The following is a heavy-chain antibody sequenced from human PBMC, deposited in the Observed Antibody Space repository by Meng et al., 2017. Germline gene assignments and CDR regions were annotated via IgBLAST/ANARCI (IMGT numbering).Heavy chain of an antibody. CDR1: GFYFSNAW. D-gene: IGHD3-9*01. Sequence: EVHLVESGGDLVKPGGSLRLSCAASGFYFSNAWMSWVRQAPGKGLEWVGRIKSNTDGGTAEYAAPVTGRSTISRDDSKSTLYLQMSGLRIDDTGAYYCTWDDKAVSDYWGQGTLVTVSS. V-gene: IGHV3-15*01. CDR2: IKSNTDGGTA. J-gene: IGHJ4*02. CDR3: TWDDKAVSDY.